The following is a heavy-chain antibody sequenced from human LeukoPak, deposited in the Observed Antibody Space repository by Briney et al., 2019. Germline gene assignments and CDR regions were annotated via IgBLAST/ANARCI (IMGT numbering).Heavy chain of an antibody. D-gene: IGHD3-10*01. CDR1: GFTFSSYA. Sequence: GGSLRLSCAASGFTFSSYAMSWVRQAPGKGLEWVANTNQDGSEKYYVDSVKGRFTISRDNAKKSLDLQMNSLRAEDTAVYYCARELAGHYYGSGSSFDYWGQGTLVTVSS. J-gene: IGHJ4*02. CDR3: ARELAGHYYGSGSSFDY. CDR2: TNQDGSEK. V-gene: IGHV3-7*01.